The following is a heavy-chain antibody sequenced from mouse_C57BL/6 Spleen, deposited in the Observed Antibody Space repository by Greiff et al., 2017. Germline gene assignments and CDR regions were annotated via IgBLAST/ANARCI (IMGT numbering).Heavy chain of an antibody. D-gene: IGHD2-4*01. CDR2: LYPSDSET. CDR1: GYTFTSYW. CDR3: ARNDYGWYFDV. J-gene: IGHJ1*03. V-gene: IGHV1-61*01. Sequence: QVQLQQPGAELVRPGSSVKLSCKASGYTFTSYWLDWVKQRPGQGLEWLGNLYPSDSETHYNQTFKDKATLTVDKSSSTAYMQLSSLTSDDSAVYYCARNDYGWYFDVWGTGTTVTVSS.